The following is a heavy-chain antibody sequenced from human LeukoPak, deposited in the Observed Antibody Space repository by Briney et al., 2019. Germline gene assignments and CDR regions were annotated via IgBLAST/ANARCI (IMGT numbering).Heavy chain of an antibody. V-gene: IGHV5-51*01. J-gene: IGHJ4*02. CDR3: ATYGSGNYPLFDY. CDR1: KYTFTNYW. D-gene: IGHD3-10*01. Sequence: GESLNISCKGSKYTFTNYWIGWVRQMPGKGLEWMGIIYPGGSNTRYSPSFQGQVTISADKSISTAYLQWSSLKASDTGMYYCATYGSGNYPLFDYWGQGTLVTVSS. CDR2: IYPGGSNT.